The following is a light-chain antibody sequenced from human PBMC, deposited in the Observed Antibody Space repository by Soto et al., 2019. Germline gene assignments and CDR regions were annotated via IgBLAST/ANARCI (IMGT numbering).Light chain of an antibody. CDR2: EVN. CDR3: CSYAGSSKV. Sequence: QSALTQPPSASGSPGQSVAISCTGTSSDVGGYNYVSWYQQHPGKAPKLMIYEVNKRPSGVPDRFSGSKSGNTASLTVSGLQAEDEAYYYGCSYAGSSKVFGTGTKVTVL. CDR1: SSDVGGYNY. V-gene: IGLV2-8*01. J-gene: IGLJ1*01.